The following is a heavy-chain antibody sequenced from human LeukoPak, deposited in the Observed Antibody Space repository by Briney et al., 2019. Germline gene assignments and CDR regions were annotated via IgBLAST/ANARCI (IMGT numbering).Heavy chain of an antibody. CDR3: TTDNDYVWGSYRYRLDY. J-gene: IGHJ4*02. CDR2: IYSDNT. V-gene: IGHV3-53*01. D-gene: IGHD3-16*02. Sequence: GSLRLSCTVSGFTVSSNSMSWVRQAPGKGLEWVSFIYSDNTHYSDSVKGRFTISRDNSKNTLYLQMNSLRAEDTAVYYCTTDNDYVWGSYRYRLDYWGQGTVVTVSS. CDR1: GFTVSSNS.